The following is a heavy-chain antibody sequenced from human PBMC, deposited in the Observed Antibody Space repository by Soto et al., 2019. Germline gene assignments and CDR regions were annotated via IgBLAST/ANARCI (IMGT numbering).Heavy chain of an antibody. Sequence: QSLSVTCTVEGGPCGGYYWSWIRQPTVTGLEWIGEINHSGSTNYNPSLKSRVTISVDTSKNQFSLKMSSVTAADTAVYYCAREVRYRYGVAVFARAGWFDPWRQGSLFTVTS. CDR3: AREVRYRYGVAVFARAGWFDP. V-gene: IGHV4-34*01. D-gene: IGHD3-16*02. CDR2: INHSGST. J-gene: IGHJ5*02. CDR1: GGPCGGYY.